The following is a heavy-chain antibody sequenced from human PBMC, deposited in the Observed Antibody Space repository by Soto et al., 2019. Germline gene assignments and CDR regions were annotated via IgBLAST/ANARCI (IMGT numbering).Heavy chain of an antibody. CDR1: GGTFTSYA. Sequence: QVQLVQSGAEVEKPGSSVMLSCKAYGGTFTSYAISWVRQAPGQGLEWMGGIIPIFGTANYAQKFQGRVTITADESTSTAYMELNSLRFEYTGVYYCARDASDYGDPPYFDYWGQGTLVTVSS. V-gene: IGHV1-69*01. J-gene: IGHJ4*02. D-gene: IGHD4-17*01. CDR3: ARDASDYGDPPYFDY. CDR2: IIPIFGTA.